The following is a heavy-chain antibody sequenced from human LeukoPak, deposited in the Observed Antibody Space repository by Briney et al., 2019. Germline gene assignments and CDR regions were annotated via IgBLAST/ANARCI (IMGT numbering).Heavy chain of an antibody. CDR1: GGSLSGYY. CDR2: INHSGST. J-gene: IGHJ6*03. Sequence: PSETLSLTCAVYGGSLSGYYWSWIRQPPGKGLEWIGEINHSGSTNYNPSLKSRVTISVDTSKNQFSLKLSSVTAADTAVYYCARGFSGGVRLASHYYYYMDVWGKGTTVTVSS. D-gene: IGHD6-19*01. V-gene: IGHV4-34*01. CDR3: ARGFSGGVRLASHYYYYMDV.